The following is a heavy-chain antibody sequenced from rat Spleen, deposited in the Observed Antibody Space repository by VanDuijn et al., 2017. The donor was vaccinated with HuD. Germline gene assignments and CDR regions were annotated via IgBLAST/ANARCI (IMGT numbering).Heavy chain of an antibody. Sequence: QVQLKESGPGLVQPSQTLSLTCTVSGFSLTSNSVHWLRQPPGKGLEWMGVIWSGGSTAHNSLLKSRLSISRDTSKSQVFLEMNSLQPEDTAIYFCTRETIGSPYWGQGVMVTVSS. J-gene: IGHJ2*01. D-gene: IGHD5-1*01. CDR3: TRETIGSPY. V-gene: IGHV2-1*01. CDR1: GFSLTSNS. CDR2: IWSGGST.